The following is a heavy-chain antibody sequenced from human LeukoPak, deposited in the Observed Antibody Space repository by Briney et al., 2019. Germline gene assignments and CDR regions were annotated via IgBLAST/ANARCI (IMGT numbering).Heavy chain of an antibody. CDR2: IYPGDSDT. D-gene: IGHD3-22*01. CDR3: ASTYYYDSSPSAGNYYFDY. J-gene: IGHJ4*02. CDR1: GYSFTSYW. V-gene: IGHV5-51*01. Sequence: GESLQISCKGSGYSFTSYWIGWVRQLPGKGLEWMGIIYPGDSDTRYSPSFQGQVTISADKSISTAYLQWSSLKASDTAMYCCASTYYYDSSPSAGNYYFDYWGQGTLVTVSS.